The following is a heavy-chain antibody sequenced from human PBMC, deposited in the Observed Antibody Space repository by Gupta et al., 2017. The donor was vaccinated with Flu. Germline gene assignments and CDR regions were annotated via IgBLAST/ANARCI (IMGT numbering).Heavy chain of an antibody. D-gene: IGHD1-26*01. J-gene: IGHJ4*02. Sequence: QVPLVESGGGLVKPGGSLRLSCAASGFTFSDYYINWIRQAPGKGLEWVSYISNSGSFTNYADSVKGRFTISRDNAKNPLYLQMNSLRAEDTAIYYCARARVGATAFDYWGQGTLVTASS. V-gene: IGHV3-11*05. CDR2: ISNSGSFT. CDR3: ARARVGATAFDY. CDR1: GFTFSDYY.